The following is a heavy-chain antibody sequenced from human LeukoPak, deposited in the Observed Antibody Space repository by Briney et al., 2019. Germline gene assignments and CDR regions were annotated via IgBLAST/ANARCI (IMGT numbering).Heavy chain of an antibody. V-gene: IGHV3-21*01. J-gene: IGHJ4*02. D-gene: IGHD4-23*01. CDR1: GFTFSSYS. Sequence: PGGSLRLSCAASGFTFSSYSMNWVRQAPGKGLEWVSSNCYRSCYIYYADSVKGRLTISRDNAKNSLYLQMNSLRAEDTAVYYCARDRLGLDGGNRYYFDYWGQGTLVTVST. CDR2: NCYRSCYI. CDR3: ARDRLGLDGGNRYYFDY.